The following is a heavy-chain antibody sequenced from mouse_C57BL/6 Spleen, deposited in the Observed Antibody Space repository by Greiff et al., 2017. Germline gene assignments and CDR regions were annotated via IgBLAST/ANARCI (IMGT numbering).Heavy chain of an antibody. D-gene: IGHD2-1*01. CDR3: ARSSSDLLWFAY. Sequence: VQLQQPGAELVMPGASVKLSCKASGYTFTSYWMHWVKQRPGQGLEWIGEIDPSDSYTNYNQKFKGKSTLTVDKSSSTAYMQLSSLASEDSAVYCCARSSSDLLWFAYWGQGTLVTVSA. V-gene: IGHV1-69*01. CDR1: GYTFTSYW. CDR2: IDPSDSYT. J-gene: IGHJ3*01.